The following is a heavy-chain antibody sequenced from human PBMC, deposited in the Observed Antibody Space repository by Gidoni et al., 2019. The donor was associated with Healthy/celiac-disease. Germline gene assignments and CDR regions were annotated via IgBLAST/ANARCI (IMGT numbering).Heavy chain of an antibody. J-gene: IGHJ5*02. V-gene: IGHV4-39*01. D-gene: IGHD1-1*01. CDR1: GGSISSSSYY. Sequence: LQLQESGPGLVKPSETLSLTCTVSGGSISSSSYYWGWIRQPPGKGLEWIGSIYYSGSTYYNPSLKSRVTISVDTSKNQFSLKLSSVTAADTAVYYCARRAYRDWFDPWGQGTLVTVSS. CDR2: IYYSGST. CDR3: ARRAYRDWFDP.